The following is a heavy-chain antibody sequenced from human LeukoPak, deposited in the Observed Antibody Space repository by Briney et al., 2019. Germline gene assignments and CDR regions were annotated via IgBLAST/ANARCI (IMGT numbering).Heavy chain of an antibody. J-gene: IGHJ3*02. V-gene: IGHV6-1*01. CDR1: GDSVSSNSAA. CDR2: TYYRSKWYN. Sequence: SQTLSLTCAISGDSVSSNSAAWNWIRQSSSRGLEWLGRTYYRSKWYNDYAVSVKSRITINPDTSKNQFSLQLNSVTPEDTAVYYCAREVFRVGAIHDAFDIWGQGTMVTVSS. CDR3: AREVFRVGAIHDAFDI. D-gene: IGHD1-26*01.